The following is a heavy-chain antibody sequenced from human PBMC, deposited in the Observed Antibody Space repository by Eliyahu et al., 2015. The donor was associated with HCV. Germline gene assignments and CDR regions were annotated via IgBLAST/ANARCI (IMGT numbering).Heavy chain of an antibody. J-gene: IGHJ5*02. D-gene: IGHD4-11*01. CDR3: AHRYDHSDYGWFDP. Sequence: QITLKESGPTLMKPTQTLTLTCTFSGFSLSTSGMGVGWIRQPPGKALEWLAVIYWDDDKRYSPSLNRRLTITKDTSKNQVVLTMTNMDPVDTATYYCAHRYDHSDYGWFDPWGQGTLVTVSS. V-gene: IGHV2-5*02. CDR1: GFSLSTSGMG. CDR2: IYWDDDK.